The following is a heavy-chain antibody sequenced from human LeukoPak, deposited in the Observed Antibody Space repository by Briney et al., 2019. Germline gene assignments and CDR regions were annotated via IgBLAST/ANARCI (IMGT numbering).Heavy chain of an antibody. CDR2: IKQDGSEK. CDR1: GFTFSSYA. D-gene: IGHD3/OR15-3a*01. Sequence: PGGSLRLSCAASGFTFSSYAMSWVRQAPGKGLEWVANIKQDGSEKYYVDSVKGRFTISRDNAKNSLYLQMNSLRAEDTAVYYCARDGLDAFDIWGQGTMVTVSS. V-gene: IGHV3-7*01. CDR3: ARDGLDAFDI. J-gene: IGHJ3*02.